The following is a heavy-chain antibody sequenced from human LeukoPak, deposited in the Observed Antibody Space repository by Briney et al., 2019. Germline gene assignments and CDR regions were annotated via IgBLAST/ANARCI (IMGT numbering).Heavy chain of an antibody. J-gene: IGHJ4*02. CDR3: VGITKGTVDY. CDR1: GGSISPYY. D-gene: IGHD3-10*01. V-gene: IGHV4-59*12. CDR2: ISYSGDT. Sequence: PSETLSLTCTVSGGSISPYYWGWLRQPPGKGLEWIGYISYSGDTNYTPSLKSRVTISVDTSKNQSYLQVSSVTAADTAVYYCVGITKGTVDYWGQGTLVTVSS.